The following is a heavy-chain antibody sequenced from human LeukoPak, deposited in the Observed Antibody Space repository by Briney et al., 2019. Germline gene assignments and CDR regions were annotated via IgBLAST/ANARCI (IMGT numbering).Heavy chain of an antibody. CDR2: INTNTGNP. V-gene: IGHV7-4-1*02. Sequence: ASVKVSCKASGYTFTGYYMHWVRQAPGQGLEWMGWINTNTGNPTYAQGFTGRFVFSLDTSVSTAYLQISSLKAEDTAVYYCASFSIVATRDAFDIWGQGTMVTVSS. D-gene: IGHD5-12*01. CDR1: GYTFTGYY. J-gene: IGHJ3*02. CDR3: ASFSIVATRDAFDI.